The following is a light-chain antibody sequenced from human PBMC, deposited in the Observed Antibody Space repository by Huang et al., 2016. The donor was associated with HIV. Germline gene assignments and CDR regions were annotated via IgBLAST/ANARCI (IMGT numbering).Light chain of an antibody. Sequence: DIQMTQSPSSLSASVGDTVTITCRASQDIREYLAWCQQKPGQAPTSLIYSSSTLHPGVPSRFSGSGSGTRFTLTINSLQPEDFATYYCQQYDNYPRTFGQGTKVDIK. V-gene: IGKV1-16*01. CDR3: QQYDNYPRT. CDR2: SSS. J-gene: IGKJ2*01. CDR1: QDIREY.